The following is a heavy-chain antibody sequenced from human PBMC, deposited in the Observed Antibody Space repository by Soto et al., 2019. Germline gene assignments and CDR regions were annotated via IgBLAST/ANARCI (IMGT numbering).Heavy chain of an antibody. CDR1: GGSISSSSYY. D-gene: IGHD1-26*01. CDR3: AGRGSSGDYYPAPFDY. Sequence: QLQLQESGPGLVKPSETLSLTCTVSGGSISSSSYYWGWIRQPPGKGLEWIGSIYYSGSTYYNPSLNGRVTIAVDTSKNQFSLRLSSVTAADTAVYYWAGRGSSGDYYPAPFDYWGQGTLVTVSS. CDR2: IYYSGST. V-gene: IGHV4-39*01. J-gene: IGHJ4*02.